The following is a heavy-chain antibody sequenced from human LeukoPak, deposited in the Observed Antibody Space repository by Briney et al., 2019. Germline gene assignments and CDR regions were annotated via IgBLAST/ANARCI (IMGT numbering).Heavy chain of an antibody. V-gene: IGHV3-23*01. Sequence: GGSLRLSCAASGFTFSSYAMSWVRQAPGKGLDWVSAISGSGGSTYYADSVKGRFTISRDNSKNTLYLQMNSLRAEDTAVYYCAKVLYDYVWGSNAFDIWGQGTMVTVSS. D-gene: IGHD3-16*01. CDR3: AKVLYDYVWGSNAFDI. CDR1: GFTFSSYA. J-gene: IGHJ3*02. CDR2: ISGSGGST.